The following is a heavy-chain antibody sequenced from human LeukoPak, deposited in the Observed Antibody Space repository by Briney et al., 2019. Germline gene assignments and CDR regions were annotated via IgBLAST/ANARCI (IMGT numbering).Heavy chain of an antibody. D-gene: IGHD4-11*01. CDR3: ARDQVPNDYLGTLNY. V-gene: IGHV1-69*06. CDR1: GGTFSSYA. J-gene: IGHJ4*02. CDR2: IIPIFGTA. Sequence: ASVKVSCKASGGTFSSYAISWVRQAPGQGLEWMGGIIPIFGTANYAQKFQGRVTITADKSTSTAYMELSSLRSEDTAVYYCARDQVPNDYLGTLNYWGQGTLVTVSS.